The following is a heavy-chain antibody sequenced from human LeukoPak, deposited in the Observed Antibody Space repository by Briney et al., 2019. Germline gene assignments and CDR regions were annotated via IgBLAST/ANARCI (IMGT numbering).Heavy chain of an antibody. CDR2: IRNDGTTT. Sequence: GGSLRLSCAASGFTFSTYWMHWVRQTPGKGLVWVSSIRNDGTTTNYADSVKGRFTISRDNAKNTLYLQMNSLRVEDTAVYYCVRLYKIEGADLWGRGTLVTVSS. D-gene: IGHD1-14*01. CDR1: GFTFSTYW. CDR3: VRLYKIEGADL. J-gene: IGHJ2*01. V-gene: IGHV3-74*01.